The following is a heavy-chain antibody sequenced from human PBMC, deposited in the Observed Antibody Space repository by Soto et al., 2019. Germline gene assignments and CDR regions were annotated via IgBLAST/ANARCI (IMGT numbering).Heavy chain of an antibody. D-gene: IGHD4-17*01. CDR1: CSSISPYY. Sequence: SETLSLTCTVSCSSISPYYWTWIRQPPGKGLEWIGNIYYSGSTNYKPSLKSRVTISVATSKKQLFLRLSSVTAADTAVYYCARVGGYYGDYPNFDYWGQGTLVTAPQ. V-gene: IGHV4-59*01. J-gene: IGHJ4*02. CDR2: IYYSGST. CDR3: ARVGGYYGDYPNFDY.